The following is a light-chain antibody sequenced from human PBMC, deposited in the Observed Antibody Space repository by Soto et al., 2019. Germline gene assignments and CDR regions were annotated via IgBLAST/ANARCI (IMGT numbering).Light chain of an antibody. V-gene: IGKV3-20*01. CDR2: GAS. CDR1: QTIDNT. Sequence: EIVMTQSPATLSLSPGERATLSCRASQTIDNTLAWYQQKPGQAPRLLIYGASSRATGIPDRFSGSGSGTDFTLTISRLEPEDYAVYYCQQYGHSLWTFGQGTKVDI. CDR3: QQYGHSLWT. J-gene: IGKJ1*01.